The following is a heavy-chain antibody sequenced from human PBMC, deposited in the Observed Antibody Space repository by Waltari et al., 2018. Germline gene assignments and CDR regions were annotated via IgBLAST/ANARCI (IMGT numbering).Heavy chain of an antibody. V-gene: IGHV3-21*06. J-gene: IGHJ4*02. CDR3: ARDVGLGKPDY. CDR1: GFVFSDLN. CDR2: ISRSGSNI. D-gene: IGHD7-27*01. Sequence: EVQLVESGGGPVKPGGSLRLSCAASGFVFSDLNMIWVRQAPGKGLEWVSFISRSGSNIYYADSVKCRFTISRDNDKNTLFLQMDSLTAEDTAVYYCARDVGLGKPDYWGQGTLVTVSS.